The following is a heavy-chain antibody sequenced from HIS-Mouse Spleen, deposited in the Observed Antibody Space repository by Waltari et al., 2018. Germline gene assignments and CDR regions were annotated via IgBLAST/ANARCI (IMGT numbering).Heavy chain of an antibody. J-gene: IGHJ2*01. V-gene: IGHV4-39*07. CDR1: GGSISSSSSY. CDR2: IYYSGST. Sequence: QLQLQESGPGLVKPSETLSLACTVPGGSISSSSSYWGWLRQPPGKGLEWIGSIYYSGSTYYNPSLKSRVTISVDTSKNQFSLKLSSVTAADKAVYYCAREIPYSSSWYDWYFDLWGRGTLVTVSS. D-gene: IGHD6-13*01. CDR3: AREIPYSSSWYDWYFDL.